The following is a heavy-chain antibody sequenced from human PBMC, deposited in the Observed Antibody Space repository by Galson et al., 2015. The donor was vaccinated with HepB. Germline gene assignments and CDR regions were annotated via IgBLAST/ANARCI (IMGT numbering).Heavy chain of an antibody. CDR3: VWGYDFWSGYYTGDY. Sequence: LRLSCAASGFTFSSYAMHWVRQAPGKGLEYVSAISSNGGSTYYADSVKGRFTISRDNSKNTLYLQMSSLRAEDTAVYYCVWGYDFWSGYYTGDYWGQGTLVTVSS. J-gene: IGHJ4*02. CDR2: ISSNGGST. V-gene: IGHV3-64D*06. D-gene: IGHD3-3*01. CDR1: GFTFSSYA.